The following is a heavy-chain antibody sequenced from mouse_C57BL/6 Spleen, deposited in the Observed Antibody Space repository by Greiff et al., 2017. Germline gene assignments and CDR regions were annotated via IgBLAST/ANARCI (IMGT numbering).Heavy chain of an antibody. J-gene: IGHJ2*01. CDR3: ARSGGSNSFDY. Sequence: QVQLQQSGPELVKPGASVKISCKSSCYAFSSSWMNWVKQRPGNGLEWIGRIYPGDGDTNYNGKFKGKATLTADQSSSTAYMQLSSLTSEDSAVYCCARSGGSNSFDYWGQGTTLTVSS. CDR2: IYPGDGDT. CDR1: CYAFSSSW. D-gene: IGHD1-1*02. V-gene: IGHV1-82*01.